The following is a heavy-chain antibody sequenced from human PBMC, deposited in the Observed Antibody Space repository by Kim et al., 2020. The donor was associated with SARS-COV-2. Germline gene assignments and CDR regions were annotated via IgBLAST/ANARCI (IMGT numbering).Heavy chain of an antibody. V-gene: IGHV1-46*01. D-gene: IGHD3-10*01. Sequence: ASVKVSCKASGYTFTSYYVHWVRQAPGQGLEWMGIINPSGGSSTYAQKFQGRVTMTGDTSTSTVHMELSSLRSEDSAVYYCARDYSTSYFYGSVYGMDVWGRGTTVTVSS. J-gene: IGHJ6*02. CDR1: GYTFTSYY. CDR3: ARDYSTSYFYGSVYGMDV. CDR2: INPSGGSS.